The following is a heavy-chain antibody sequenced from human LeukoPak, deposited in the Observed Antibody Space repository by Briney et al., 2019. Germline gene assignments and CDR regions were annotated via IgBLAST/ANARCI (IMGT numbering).Heavy chain of an antibody. V-gene: IGHV4-39*01. J-gene: IGHJ4*02. CDR1: GGSISSSSYY. D-gene: IGHD6-19*01. CDR2: IYYSGST. CDR3: ATSGWYLLPGIY. Sequence: SETLSLTCTVSGGSISSSSYYWGWIRQPPGKGLEWIGSIYYSGSTYYNPSLKSRVTISVDTSKNQFSLKLSSVTAADTAVFYCATSGWYLLPGIYWGQGTLVTVSS.